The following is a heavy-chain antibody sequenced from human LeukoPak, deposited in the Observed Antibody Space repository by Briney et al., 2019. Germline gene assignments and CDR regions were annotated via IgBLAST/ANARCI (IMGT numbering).Heavy chain of an antibody. CDR1: GYTFTSYD. D-gene: IGHD6-19*01. Sequence: AASVKVSCKASGYTFTSYDINWVRQATGQGLEWMGRMNPNSGNTGYAQKFQGRVTMTRNTSISTAYMELSSLRSEDTAVYYCARGSGLVWGRRFDYWGQGTLVTVSS. J-gene: IGHJ4*02. V-gene: IGHV1-8*01. CDR2: MNPNSGNT. CDR3: ARGSGLVWGRRFDY.